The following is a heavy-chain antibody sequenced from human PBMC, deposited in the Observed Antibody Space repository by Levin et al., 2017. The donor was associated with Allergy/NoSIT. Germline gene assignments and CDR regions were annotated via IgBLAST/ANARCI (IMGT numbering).Heavy chain of an antibody. J-gene: IGHJ4*02. CDR2: ISHDGNGK. CDR3: AREGFSSGYCGTFNY. CDR1: GFTFSNAV. Sequence: PGGSLRLSCTASGFTFSNAVIHWVRQAPGKGLDWVAAISHDGNGKYYADSVKGRFTISRDNSKNTLSLHMDSLGIEDTAVYYCAREGFSSGYCGTFNYWGQGALVTVSS. V-gene: IGHV3-30*03. D-gene: IGHD6-19*01.